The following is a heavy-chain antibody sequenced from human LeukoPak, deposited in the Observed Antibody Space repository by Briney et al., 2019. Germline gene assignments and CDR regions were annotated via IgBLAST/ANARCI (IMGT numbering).Heavy chain of an antibody. CDR2: IYYSGST. CDR3: ARTSRLTMVRGVGRPFDY. D-gene: IGHD3-10*01. V-gene: IGHV4-31*03. J-gene: IGHJ4*02. Sequence: SQTLSLTCTVSGGSISSGGYYWSWIRQHPGKGLKWIGYIYYSGSTYYNPSLKSRVTISVDTSKNQFSLKLSSVTAADTAVYYCARTSRLTMVRGVGRPFDYWGQGTLVTVSS. CDR1: GGSISSGGYY.